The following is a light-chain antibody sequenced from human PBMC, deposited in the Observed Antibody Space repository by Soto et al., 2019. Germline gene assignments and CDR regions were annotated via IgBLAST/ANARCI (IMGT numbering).Light chain of an antibody. J-gene: IGKJ1*01. Sequence: DIVMTQSPDSLAVSLGERATINCKSSQTVLHGSNYLDWYQQKPGQPPKLLIYWASTRESGVPDRFSGSGSGTDFTLTISSLQAEDVAVYYCQQYYTTPVTFGQGTKVEIK. CDR1: QTVLHGSNY. V-gene: IGKV4-1*01. CDR3: QQYYTTPVT. CDR2: WAS.